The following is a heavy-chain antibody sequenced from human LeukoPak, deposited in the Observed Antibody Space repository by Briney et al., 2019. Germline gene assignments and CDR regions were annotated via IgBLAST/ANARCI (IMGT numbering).Heavy chain of an antibody. CDR2: ISYDGSNK. CDR1: GFTFSSYA. D-gene: IGHD6-19*01. CDR3: ARESTRDRPGC. J-gene: IGHJ4*02. V-gene: IGHV3-30-3*01. Sequence: GGSLRLSCAASGFTFSSYAMHWVRQAPGKGLEWVAVISYDGSNKYYADSVKGRFTISRDNSKNTLYLQMNSLRAEDTAVYYCARESTRDRPGCWGQGTLVTVSS.